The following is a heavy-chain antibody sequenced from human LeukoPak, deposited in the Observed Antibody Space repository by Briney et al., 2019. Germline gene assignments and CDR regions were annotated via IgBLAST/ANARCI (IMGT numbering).Heavy chain of an antibody. CDR3: ARAGLWFGEPNFDY. V-gene: IGHV4-34*01. CDR2: INHSGST. J-gene: IGHJ4*02. CDR1: GGSFSGYY. Sequence: PSETLSLTCAVYGGSFSGYYWSWIRQPPGKGVEWIGEINHSGSTNYNPSLKSRVTISVDTSKNQFSLKLSSVTAADTAVYYCARAGLWFGEPNFDYWGQGTLVTVSS. D-gene: IGHD3-10*01.